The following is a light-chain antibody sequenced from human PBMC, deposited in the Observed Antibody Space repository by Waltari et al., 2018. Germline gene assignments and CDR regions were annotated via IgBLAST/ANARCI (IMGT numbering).Light chain of an antibody. J-gene: IGKJ1*01. CDR2: GAS. V-gene: IGKV3-15*01. CDR3: QQYNNWPPWT. Sequence: IVMTQSPATLSVSPGDRATPSCRASQSVSSNLAWYQQKPGQAPRLLIYGASTRATGIPARFSGSVSGTEFTLIISSLQSEDFAVYYGQQYNNWPPWTFGQGTKVEIK. CDR1: QSVSSN.